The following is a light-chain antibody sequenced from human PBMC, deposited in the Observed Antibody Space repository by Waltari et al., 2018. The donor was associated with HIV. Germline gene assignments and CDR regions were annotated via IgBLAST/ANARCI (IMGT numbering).Light chain of an antibody. J-gene: IGLJ1*01. CDR2: NTD. V-gene: IGLV1-44*01. CDR1: SSNVGSTT. Sequence: QSVLTQPPSSSGTPGQRLTIPCSGSSSNVGSTTVTWYQHLPGAAPKLLILNTDERPSGVPVRFSGSKSGTSASLAISGLQSEDEADYYCAVWDDSLNAYVFGTGTTVTVL. CDR3: AVWDDSLNAYV.